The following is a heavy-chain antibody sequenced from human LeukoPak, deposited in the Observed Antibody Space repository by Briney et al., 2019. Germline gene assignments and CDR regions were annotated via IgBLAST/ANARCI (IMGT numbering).Heavy chain of an antibody. D-gene: IGHD4-17*01. V-gene: IGHV4-30-4*08. J-gene: IGHJ2*01. CDR2: IYYSGST. Sequence: SETLSLTCTVSGGSISSGDYYWSWIRQPPGKGLEWIGYIYYSGSTYYNPSLKSRVTISVDTSKNQFSLKLSSVTAADTAVYYYARDYTYGDYTNWYFDLWGRGTLVTVSS. CDR1: GGSISSGDYY. CDR3: ARDYTYGDYTNWYFDL.